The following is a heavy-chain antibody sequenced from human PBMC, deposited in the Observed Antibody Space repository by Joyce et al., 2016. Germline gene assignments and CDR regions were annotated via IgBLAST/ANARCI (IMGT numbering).Heavy chain of an antibody. D-gene: IGHD6-25*01. CDR3: AKILTATYSSGWFLDY. CDR1: GLTLSNYG. Sequence: QVQLVESGGGVVQPGRSLRLSCAASGLTLSNYGVHWVRQAAGKGVGWVVVKSYDGIYKYYADSVKGRFTISRDNSKNTVFLEMNSLRTEDTAVYYCAKILTATYSSGWFLDYWGQGTLVTVSS. J-gene: IGHJ4*02. V-gene: IGHV3-30*18. CDR2: KSYDGIYK.